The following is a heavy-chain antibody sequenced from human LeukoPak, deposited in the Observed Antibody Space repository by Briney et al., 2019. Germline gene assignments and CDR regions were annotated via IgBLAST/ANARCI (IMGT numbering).Heavy chain of an antibody. D-gene: IGHD3-9*01. J-gene: IGHJ4*02. CDR3: AKDATASPYFHWFDN. V-gene: IGHV3-23*01. Sequence: GGSLRLSCAASGFTFSSYAMNWVRQATGKGLEWGAGISSGDRTFHAESVKGRFTISRDKSKDTLYLQMNSLRAEDTAVYYCAKDATASPYFHWFDNWGQGTQVIVSS. CDR1: GFTFSSYA. CDR2: ISSGDRT.